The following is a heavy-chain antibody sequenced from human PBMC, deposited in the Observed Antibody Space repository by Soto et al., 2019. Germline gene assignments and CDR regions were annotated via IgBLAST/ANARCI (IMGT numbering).Heavy chain of an antibody. CDR3: ANPSGYYFGLGSHDEASDM. CDR1: GFMFSGFG. D-gene: IGHD3-10*01. CDR2: ISKDGSKK. J-gene: IGHJ6*01. V-gene: IGHV3-30*18. Sequence: QVQLVESGGGVVQPGRSLRLSCAASGFMFSGFGMHWFRQAPGKGLQWVAGISKDGSKKYYADSVKGRFTISRDNSKKTLALLMNSLRPEDTAVYYCANPSGYYFGLGSHDEASDMWGQGTVVNV.